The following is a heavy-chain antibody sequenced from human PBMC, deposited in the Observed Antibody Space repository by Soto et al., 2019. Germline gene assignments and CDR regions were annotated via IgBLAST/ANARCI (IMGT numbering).Heavy chain of an antibody. V-gene: IGHV4-34*01. J-gene: IGHJ3*02. CDR2: VNHSGEA. CDR1: VGSFRNYY. D-gene: IGHD3-10*01. CDR3: AVTRGGAHPHDI. Sequence: PSETLCLTCGIYVGSFRNYYWIWVRQPPGKGLEWIGEVNHSGEATYNPSLQSRITISLDTSNNQFSLKLTSVTAADTAVYFCAVTRGGAHPHDIWGQGTMVTVS.